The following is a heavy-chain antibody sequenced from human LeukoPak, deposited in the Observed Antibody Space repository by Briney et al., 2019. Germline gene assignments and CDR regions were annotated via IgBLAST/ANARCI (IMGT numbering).Heavy chain of an antibody. Sequence: GGSLRLSCAASGFTFSSYAMSRVRQAPGKGLEWVSAISGSGGSTYYADSVKGRFTISSDNSKNTLYLQMNSLRAEDTAVYYCAKPSLNSDSSGYYYQTRIDAFDIWGQGTMVTVSS. CDR2: ISGSGGST. CDR1: GFTFSSYA. J-gene: IGHJ3*02. V-gene: IGHV3-23*01. D-gene: IGHD3-22*01. CDR3: AKPSLNSDSSGYYYQTRIDAFDI.